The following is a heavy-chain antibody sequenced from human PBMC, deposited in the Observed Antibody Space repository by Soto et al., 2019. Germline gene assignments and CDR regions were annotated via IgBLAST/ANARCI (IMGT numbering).Heavy chain of an antibody. D-gene: IGHD3-16*01. J-gene: IGHJ6*02. CDR1: GGSISSYY. CDR2: IYTSGST. CDR3: ARSHPNRHGDYVMYV. Sequence: QVQLQESGTGLVKPSETLSLTCTVSGGSISSYYWSWIRQPAGKGLDLIGRIYTSGSTNYNPYLSCRVTKSVDKSNNQVYMKLRSVTDADTAVYYCARSHPNRHGDYVMYVWRQGTTVTVSS. V-gene: IGHV4-4*07.